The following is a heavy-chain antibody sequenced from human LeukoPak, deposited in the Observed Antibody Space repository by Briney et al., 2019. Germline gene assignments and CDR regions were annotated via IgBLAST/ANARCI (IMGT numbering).Heavy chain of an antibody. CDR3: ARAGAPYSNYNAEYFQH. CDR2: MNPNSGNT. Sequence: ASVKVSCKASGYTFTSYDINWVRQATGQGLEWMGWMNPNSGNTGYAQKFQGRVTITRNTSISTAYMELSSLRSEDTAVYYCARAGAPYSNYNAEYFQHWGQGTLVTVSS. J-gene: IGHJ1*01. V-gene: IGHV1-8*03. CDR1: GYTFTSYD. D-gene: IGHD4-11*01.